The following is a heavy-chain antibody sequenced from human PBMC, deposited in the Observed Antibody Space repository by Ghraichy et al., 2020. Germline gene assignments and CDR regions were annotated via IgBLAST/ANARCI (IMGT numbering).Heavy chain of an antibody. Sequence: GGSLRLSCAASGFTFTSYDMHWVRQAPGKGLEWVAMIRYDGSNEHYANSVKGRFTVSRDDSKNTLYLQMNSLRTEDAAVYHCANGFGVLRFDSRGQGTLVIVSS. CDR2: IRYDGSNE. V-gene: IGHV3-30*02. D-gene: IGHD3-16*01. CDR3: ANGFGVLRFDS. J-gene: IGHJ4*02. CDR1: GFTFTSYD.